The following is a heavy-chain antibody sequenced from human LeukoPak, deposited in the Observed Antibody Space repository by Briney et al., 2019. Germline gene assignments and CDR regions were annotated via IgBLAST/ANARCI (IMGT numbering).Heavy chain of an antibody. J-gene: IGHJ4*02. CDR1: GFTLRRYC. Sequence: PGGSLRLSYPASGFTLRRYCMSWVRQAPGKGLEWVSAVSGSGGSTYYADSVKGRFTISRDNPKNTLYLQMNSLRAEDTAVYYCAITPLLRHLHSWGQGTLVTVSS. CDR3: AITPLLRHLHS. CDR2: VSGSGGST. V-gene: IGHV3-23*01. D-gene: IGHD3-9*01.